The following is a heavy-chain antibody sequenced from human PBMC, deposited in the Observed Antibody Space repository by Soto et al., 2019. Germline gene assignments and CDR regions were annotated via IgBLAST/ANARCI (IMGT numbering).Heavy chain of an antibody. J-gene: IGHJ6*02. D-gene: IGHD2-21*02. CDR2: ISYDGSNK. V-gene: IGHV3-30*18. CDR3: AKDWDIVVVTAIRYGMDV. Sequence: QVQLVESRGGVVQPGRSLRLSCAASGFTVSSYGMHWVRQAPGKGLEWVAVISYDGSNKYYADSVKGRFTISRDNSKNTLYLQMNSLRAEDTAVYYCAKDWDIVVVTAIRYGMDVWGQGTTVTVSS. CDR1: GFTVSSYG.